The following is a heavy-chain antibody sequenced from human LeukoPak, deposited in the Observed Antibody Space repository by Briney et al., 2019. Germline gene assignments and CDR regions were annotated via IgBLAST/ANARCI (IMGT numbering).Heavy chain of an antibody. CDR3: AKDLYIAVAGIFDY. D-gene: IGHD6-19*01. CDR1: GFTFSSSW. CDR2: IRYDGSNK. V-gene: IGHV3-30*02. Sequence: GGSLRLSCAASGFTFSSSWMRWVRQAPGEGREWVACIRYDGSNKYYADSVKGRFTISRDNSKNTLYLQMNSLRAEDTAVYYCAKDLYIAVAGIFDYWGQGTLVTVSS. J-gene: IGHJ4*02.